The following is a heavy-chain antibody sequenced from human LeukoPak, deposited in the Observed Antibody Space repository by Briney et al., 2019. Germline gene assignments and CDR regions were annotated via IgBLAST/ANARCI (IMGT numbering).Heavy chain of an antibody. CDR1: GYTFTTYG. J-gene: IGHJ6*04. D-gene: IGHD2-2*01. Sequence: ASVKVSCKASGYTFTTYGIRWVRQAPGQGLEWMGWISPYNGNTNYAQKLQGRVTMTTDTSTSTAYMELRSLRSDDTAVYYCARDFDAAAMYYYYGMDVWGKGTTVTVSS. CDR2: ISPYNGNT. CDR3: ARDFDAAAMYYYYGMDV. V-gene: IGHV1-18*04.